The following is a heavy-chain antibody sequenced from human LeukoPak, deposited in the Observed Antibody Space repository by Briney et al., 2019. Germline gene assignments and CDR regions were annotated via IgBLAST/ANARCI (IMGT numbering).Heavy chain of an antibody. CDR3: ARDQKAYYYDSSGYYTGNWFDP. V-gene: IGHV1-69*13. CDR1: GGTFSSYA. Sequence: SVKVSCKASGGTFSSYAISWVRPAPGQGLEWMGGIIPIFGTANYAQKFQGRVTITADESTSTAYMELSSLRSEDTAVYYCARDQKAYYYDSSGYYTGNWFDPWGQGTLVTVSS. CDR2: IIPIFGTA. D-gene: IGHD3-22*01. J-gene: IGHJ5*02.